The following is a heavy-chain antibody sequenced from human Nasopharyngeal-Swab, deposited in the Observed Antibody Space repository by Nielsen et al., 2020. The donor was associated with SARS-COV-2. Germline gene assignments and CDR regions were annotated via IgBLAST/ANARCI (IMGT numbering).Heavy chain of an antibody. CDR3: ARGSSYYGSGSYYTIDY. Sequence: SETLSLTCAVSRGSISSSNWWSWVRQPPGKGLEWIGYIYYSGSTYYNPSLKSRVTISVDTSKNQFSLKLSSVTAADTAVYYCARGSSYYGSGSYYTIDYWGQGTLVTVSS. CDR2: IYYSGST. V-gene: IGHV4-30-4*01. J-gene: IGHJ4*02. CDR1: RGSISSSNW. D-gene: IGHD3-10*01.